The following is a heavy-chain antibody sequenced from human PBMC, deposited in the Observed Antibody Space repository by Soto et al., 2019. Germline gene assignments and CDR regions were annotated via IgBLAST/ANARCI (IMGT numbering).Heavy chain of an antibody. CDR3: AKDSSDIVVVVAATGFDY. CDR1: GFTVSSNY. CDR2: IYSGGST. V-gene: IGHV3-66*01. D-gene: IGHD2-15*01. Sequence: GGSLRLSCAASGFTVSSNYMSWVRQAPGKGLEWVSVIYSGGSTYYADSVKGRFTISRDNSKNTLYLQMNSLRAEDTAVYYCAKDSSDIVVVVAATGFDYWGQGTLVTVSS. J-gene: IGHJ4*02.